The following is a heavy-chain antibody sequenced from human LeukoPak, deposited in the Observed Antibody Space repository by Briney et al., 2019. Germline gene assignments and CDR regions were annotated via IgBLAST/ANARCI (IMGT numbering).Heavy chain of an antibody. CDR1: GGSISSYY. CDR2: IYYSGST. CDR3: ARDRGPPGEAFDI. D-gene: IGHD7-27*01. Sequence: SETLSLTCTVSGGSISSYYWSWIRQPPGKGLEWIGYIYYSGSTYYNPSLKSRVTISVDTSKNQFSLKLSAVTAADTAVYYCARDRGPPGEAFDIWGQGTMVTVSS. V-gene: IGHV4-59*12. J-gene: IGHJ3*02.